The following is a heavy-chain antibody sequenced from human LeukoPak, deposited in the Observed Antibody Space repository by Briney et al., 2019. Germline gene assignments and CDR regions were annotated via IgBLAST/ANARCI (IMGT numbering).Heavy chain of an antibody. CDR2: IYPGDSDT. J-gene: IGHJ4*02. Sequence: GESLKISCQGSGYNFTNYWIGWVRQMPGKGLEWMGIIYPGDSDTRYSPSFQGQVTISADKSISTAYLQWSSLKASDTAMYYCARINSGSYLGVPGDMDYWGQGTLVTVSS. CDR1: GYNFTNYW. D-gene: IGHD1-26*01. CDR3: ARINSGSYLGVPGDMDY. V-gene: IGHV5-51*01.